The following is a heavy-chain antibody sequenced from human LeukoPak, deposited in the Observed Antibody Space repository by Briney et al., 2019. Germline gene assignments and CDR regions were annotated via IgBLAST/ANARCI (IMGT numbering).Heavy chain of an antibody. D-gene: IGHD3-3*01. CDR1: GYTFTSYY. V-gene: IGHV1-46*01. CDR2: INPSGGST. CDR3: ARDSITIFGVVGSFDY. J-gene: IGHJ4*02. Sequence: ASVKVSCKASGYTFTSYYMHWVRQAPGQGLEWMGIINPSGGSTSYAQKFQGRVTMTTDTSTSTAYMELRSLRSDDTAVYYCARDSITIFGVVGSFDYWGQGTLVTVSS.